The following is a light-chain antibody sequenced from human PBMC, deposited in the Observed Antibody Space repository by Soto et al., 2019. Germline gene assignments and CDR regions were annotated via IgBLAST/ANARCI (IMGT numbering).Light chain of an antibody. CDR1: SSDVGGYNY. Sequence: QSALTQPASVSGSPGQSITISCTGTSSDVGGYNYVSWYQQHPGKAPKLMIYDVSNRPSGVSNPLSGSKSGNTASLTTSGLHPADEADYYCSSYTGSSTYVVFGGGTKVTVL. CDR3: SSYTGSSTYVV. J-gene: IGLJ2*01. V-gene: IGLV2-14*01. CDR2: DVS.